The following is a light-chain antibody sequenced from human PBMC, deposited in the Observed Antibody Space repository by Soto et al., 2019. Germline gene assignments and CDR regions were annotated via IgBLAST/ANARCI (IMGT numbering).Light chain of an antibody. CDR3: TSYTTSTIVA. CDR2: DVA. Sequence: QSALTKPASVSASPGQSITISCTGTSSDVGAYNYVSWYQQPPGKAPTLIIYDVAVRPSGVSSRFSGSKSANTASLTISGLQAEDEGDYYCTSYTTSTIVAFGGGTKVTVL. V-gene: IGLV2-14*01. CDR1: SSDVGAYNY. J-gene: IGLJ2*01.